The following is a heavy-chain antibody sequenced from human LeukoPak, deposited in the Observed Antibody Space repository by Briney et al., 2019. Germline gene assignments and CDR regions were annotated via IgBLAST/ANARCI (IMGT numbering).Heavy chain of an antibody. V-gene: IGHV3-30*04. Sequence: GRSLSLSCAASGFTFSRSAMHWVRQAPGKGLEWVAGISYDGSSKYYADSVGGRFTISRDNPKNTMFLQMNSLRDEDTAVYYCGHNSWGQGTLVTVSS. CDR3: GHNS. CDR2: ISYDGSSK. J-gene: IGHJ4*02. CDR1: GFTFSRSA.